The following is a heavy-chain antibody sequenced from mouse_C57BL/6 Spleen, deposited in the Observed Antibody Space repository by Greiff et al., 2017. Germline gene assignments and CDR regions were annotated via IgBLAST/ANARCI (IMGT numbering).Heavy chain of an antibody. V-gene: IGHV1-81*01. Sequence: QVQLKQSGAELARPGASVKLSCKASGYTFTSYGISWVKQRTGQGLEWIGEIYPRSGNTYYNEKFKGKATLTADKSSSTAYMELRSLTSEDSAVYFCARLNYGSSYYAMDYWGQGTSVTVSS. CDR2: IYPRSGNT. CDR1: GYTFTSYG. D-gene: IGHD1-1*01. J-gene: IGHJ4*01. CDR3: ARLNYGSSYYAMDY.